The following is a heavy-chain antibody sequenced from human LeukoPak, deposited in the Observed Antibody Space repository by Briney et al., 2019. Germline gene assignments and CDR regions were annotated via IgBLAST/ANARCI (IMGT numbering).Heavy chain of an antibody. CDR3: ARGLCGGDCYDY. CDR2: IRSKAYGGTT. Sequence: GGSLRLSCTASGFTFGDYAMSWVRQAPGKGLEWVGFIRSKAYGGTTEYAASVKGRFTISRDNAKNSLYLQMNSLRAEDTAVYYCARGLCGGDCYDYWGQGTLVTVSS. V-gene: IGHV3-49*04. J-gene: IGHJ4*02. D-gene: IGHD2-21*01. CDR1: GFTFGDYA.